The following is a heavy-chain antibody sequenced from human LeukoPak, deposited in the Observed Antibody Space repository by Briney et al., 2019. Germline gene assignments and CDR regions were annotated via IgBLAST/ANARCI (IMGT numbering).Heavy chain of an antibody. CDR1: GFTFSSYS. D-gene: IGHD4-17*01. Sequence: PGGSLRLSCSASGFTFSSYSMNWVRQAPGKGLEWVSYISSSSSTIYYADSVKGRFTISRDNAKNSLYLQMNSLRDEDTAVYYCARDASTVTRRRWPHDAFDIWGQGTMVTVSS. CDR3: ARDASTVTRRRWPHDAFDI. CDR2: ISSSSSTI. J-gene: IGHJ3*02. V-gene: IGHV3-48*02.